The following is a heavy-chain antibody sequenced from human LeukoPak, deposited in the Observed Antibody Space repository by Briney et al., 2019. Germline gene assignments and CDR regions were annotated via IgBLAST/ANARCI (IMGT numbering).Heavy chain of an antibody. J-gene: IGHJ4*02. CDR2: ISSSSSYI. D-gene: IGHD3-9*01. Sequence: GGSLRLSCAASGFTFSSYGMHWVRQAPGKGLEWVSSISSSSSYIYYADSVKGRFTISRDNAKNSLYLQMNSLRAEDTAVYYCARETDILTGYSDYWGQGTLVTVSS. CDR1: GFTFSSYG. CDR3: ARETDILTGYSDY. V-gene: IGHV3-21*01.